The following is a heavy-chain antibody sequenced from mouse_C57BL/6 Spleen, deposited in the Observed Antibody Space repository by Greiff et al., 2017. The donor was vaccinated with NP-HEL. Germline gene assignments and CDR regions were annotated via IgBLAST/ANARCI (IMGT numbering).Heavy chain of an antibody. CDR2: ISSGSSTI. CDR1: GFTFSDYG. Sequence: EVKLVESGGGLVKPGGSLKLSCAASGFTFSDYGMHWVRQAPEKGLEWVAYISSGSSTIYYADTVKGRFTISRDNAKNTLFLQMTSLRSEDTAMYYCARDIAVYYYAMDYWGQGTSVTVSS. V-gene: IGHV5-17*01. CDR3: ARDIAVYYYAMDY. J-gene: IGHJ4*01.